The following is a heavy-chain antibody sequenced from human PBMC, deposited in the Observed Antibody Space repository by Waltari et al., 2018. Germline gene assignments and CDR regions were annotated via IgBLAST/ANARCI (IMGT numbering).Heavy chain of an antibody. CDR3: AKGDSSTWTRMDV. D-gene: IGHD6-13*01. Sequence: QEQLVESGGGVVQPGGSLRLSCEASGFSVGDFTINWVRQAPGKGLEWVAVISYDGSNKHYADSVKGRFTISRDNSKNTLYLEMNSLRPEDKGMYYCAKGDSSTWTRMDVWGQGTTVTVSS. V-gene: IGHV3-30*18. CDR2: ISYDGSNK. CDR1: GFSVGDFT. J-gene: IGHJ6*02.